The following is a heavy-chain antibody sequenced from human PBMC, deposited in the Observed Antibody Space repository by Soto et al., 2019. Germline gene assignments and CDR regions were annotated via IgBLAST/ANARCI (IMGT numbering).Heavy chain of an antibody. CDR1: GYIFIDYG. D-gene: IGHD2-15*01. Sequence: PGESLTISCKASGYIFIDYGIGWVLQMPGKGLEWMGIVYPRDSDTRYSPSFQGQVTISADRSTGTAFLQWRSLKASDTALYYCARPPLPGYSIHFNSWGQGTMVTVSS. CDR2: VYPRDSDT. J-gene: IGHJ4*02. V-gene: IGHV5-51*01. CDR3: ARPPLPGYSIHFNS.